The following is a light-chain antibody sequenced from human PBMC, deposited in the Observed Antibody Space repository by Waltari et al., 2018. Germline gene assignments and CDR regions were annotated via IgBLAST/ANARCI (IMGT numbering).Light chain of an antibody. CDR3: QQYNTFPYN. Sequence: DIQMTQSPSTLSASIGDRVTLSCRASQSVNTWLSWYPQKPGKAPKLLIYKASNLQTGVPSRFSGSGSGTKFTLTISSLQPDDFATYYCQQYNTFPYNFGQGTTLEIK. CDR1: QSVNTW. V-gene: IGKV1-5*03. CDR2: KAS. J-gene: IGKJ2*01.